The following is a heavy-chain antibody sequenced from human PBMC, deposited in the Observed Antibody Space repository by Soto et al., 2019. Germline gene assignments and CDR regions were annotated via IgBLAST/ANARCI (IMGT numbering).Heavy chain of an antibody. CDR3: AKELRYFDWVRGD. D-gene: IGHD3-9*01. CDR2: ISGSGDST. Sequence: EVQLLESGGGLVQPGGSLRLSCAASGFTLRSNAMSWVRQAPGKGLEWVSGISGSGDSTYYADSVKGRFTISRDNSKNTLYLQMSSLRAEDTAVYYCAKELRYFDWVRGDWGQGTLVTVSS. J-gene: IGHJ4*02. CDR1: GFTLRSNA. V-gene: IGHV3-23*01.